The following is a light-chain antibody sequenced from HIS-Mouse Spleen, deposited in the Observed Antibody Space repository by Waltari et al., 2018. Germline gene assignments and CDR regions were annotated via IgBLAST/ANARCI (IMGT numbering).Light chain of an antibody. CDR2: CAS. V-gene: IGKV3-15*01. CDR1: QSVSSN. CDR3: QQYNNWWT. Sequence: EIVMTQSPATLSVSPGDRATLSCRASQSVSSNLAWYQQKPGQAPSLLLYCASTRATGIPARFSGSGSGTEFTLTISSMQSEDFAVYYCQQYNNWWTFGQGTKVEIK. J-gene: IGKJ1*01.